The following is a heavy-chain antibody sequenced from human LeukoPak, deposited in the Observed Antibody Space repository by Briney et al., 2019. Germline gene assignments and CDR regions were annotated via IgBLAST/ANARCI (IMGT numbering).Heavy chain of an antibody. D-gene: IGHD6-13*01. CDR2: INPNSGGT. CDR3: ASSSWSTPYSYYYYGMDV. V-gene: IGHV1-2*02. J-gene: IGHJ6*02. CDR1: GYTFTGYY. Sequence: ASVKVSCKASGYTFTGYYMHWVRQAPGKGLEWMGWINPNSGGTNYAQKFQGRVTMTRDTSISTAYMELSRLRSDDTAVYYCASSSWSTPYSYYYYGMDVWGQGTTVTVSS.